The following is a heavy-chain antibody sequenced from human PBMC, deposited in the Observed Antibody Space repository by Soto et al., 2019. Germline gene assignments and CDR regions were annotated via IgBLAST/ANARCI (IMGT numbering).Heavy chain of an antibody. CDR3: ARTWVSGYDLYLDY. CDR2: IYYSGST. CDR1: GGSISSYY. J-gene: IGHJ4*02. Sequence: SETLSLTCTVSGGSISSYYWSWIRQPPGKGLEWIGYIYYSGSTNYNPSLKSRVTISVDTSKNQFSLKLSSVTAADTAVYYCARTWVSGYDLYLDYWGQGTLVTVSS. V-gene: IGHV4-59*01. D-gene: IGHD5-12*01.